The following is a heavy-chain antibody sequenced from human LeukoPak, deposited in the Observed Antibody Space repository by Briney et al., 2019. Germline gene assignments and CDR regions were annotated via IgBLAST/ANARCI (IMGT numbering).Heavy chain of an antibody. V-gene: IGHV5-51*01. J-gene: IGHJ3*02. D-gene: IGHD2-21*01. CDR1: GYSFTTYW. CDR3: ARHHSTAADAFDI. CDR2: IYPGDSDT. Sequence: GESLKISCKGSGYSFTTYWIGWVRQMSGKGLELMGIIYPGDSDTQYTPSLQGQVTFSSDKSINTAYLQWSSLKASDTAMYYCARHHSTAADAFDIWGQGTMVTVSS.